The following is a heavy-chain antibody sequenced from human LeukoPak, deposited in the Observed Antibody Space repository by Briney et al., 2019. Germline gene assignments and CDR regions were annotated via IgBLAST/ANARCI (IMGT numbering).Heavy chain of an antibody. Sequence: SVNVSCEASGGTFISYAISWVRQAPGQGLEWMGGIIPIFGTANYAQKFQGRVTITADESTSTAYMELSSLRSEDTAVYYCARGQITMIVVADNWFDPWGQGTLVTVSS. CDR1: GGTFISYA. CDR3: ARGQITMIVVADNWFDP. V-gene: IGHV1-69*13. D-gene: IGHD3-22*01. CDR2: IIPIFGTA. J-gene: IGHJ5*02.